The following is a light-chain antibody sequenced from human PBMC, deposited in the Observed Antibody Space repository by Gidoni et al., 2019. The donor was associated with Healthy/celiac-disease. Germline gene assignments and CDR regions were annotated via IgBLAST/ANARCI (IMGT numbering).Light chain of an antibody. V-gene: IGKV1-27*01. CDR1: QGISNY. CDR2: AAS. Sequence: DIQMTPSPSSLAASVGDRVTITCRARQGISNYLAWYQQKPGKGPKLLIYAASTLQSGVPSRFSGSGSGTDFTLTISSLQPEDVATYYCQKYNSAPWTFGQGTKAEIK. J-gene: IGKJ1*01. CDR3: QKYNSAPWT.